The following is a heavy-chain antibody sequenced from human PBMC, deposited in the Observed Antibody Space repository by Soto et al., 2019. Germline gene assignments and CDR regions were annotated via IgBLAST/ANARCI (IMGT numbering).Heavy chain of an antibody. Sequence: PGGSLRLSCAASGFTFDDYAMHWVRQAPGKGLEWVSGISWNSGSIGYADSVKGRFTISRDNAKNSLYLQMNSLRAEDTALYYCAKGTYYYDSSGFLEGYNFDYWGQGTLVTVSS. CDR1: GFTFDDYA. D-gene: IGHD3-22*01. CDR2: ISWNSGSI. CDR3: AKGTYYYDSSGFLEGYNFDY. J-gene: IGHJ4*02. V-gene: IGHV3-9*01.